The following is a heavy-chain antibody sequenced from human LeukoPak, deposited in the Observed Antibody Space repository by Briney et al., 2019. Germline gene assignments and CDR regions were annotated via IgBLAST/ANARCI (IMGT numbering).Heavy chain of an antibody. CDR1: GFTVSSNH. V-gene: IGHV3-66*01. CDR2: IYIGGTI. J-gene: IGHJ4*02. Sequence: GGSLRLSCAAAGFTVSSNHMSWVRQAPGQGLEWVSVIYIGGTIYYADSVKGRFTISRDNSQNTVYLEMHSLRAEDTAVYYCARDGVNHYYDCWGQGTLVTVST. CDR3: ARDGVNHYYDC. D-gene: IGHD1-14*01.